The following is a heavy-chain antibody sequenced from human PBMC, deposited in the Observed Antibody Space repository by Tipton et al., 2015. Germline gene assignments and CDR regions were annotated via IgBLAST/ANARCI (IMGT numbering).Heavy chain of an antibody. Sequence: TLSLTCIVSPDSINSYFWSWIRQSPGEGLEWIGYIYYSGSTNYNPSLRSRVAMSMDTSKNQFSLKLSSVIAADTAVYYCARASIIQGYYHDSSRYYLFNSWGQGTLVTVSS. J-gene: IGHJ1*01. V-gene: IGHV4-59*01. CDR3: ARASIIQGYYHDSSRYYLFNS. CDR1: PDSINSYF. D-gene: IGHD3-22*01. CDR2: IYYSGST.